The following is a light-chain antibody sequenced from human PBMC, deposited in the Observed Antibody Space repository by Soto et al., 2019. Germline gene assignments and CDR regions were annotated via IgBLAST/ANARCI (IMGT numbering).Light chain of an antibody. Sequence: QLVLTQSSSASASLGSSVKLTCTLSSGHSSYIIAWHQQQPGKAPRYLMKLEGSGSYNKGSGVPDRFSGSSSGADRYLTISNLQFEDEADYYCETWDSTTHVVFGGGTQLTVL. CDR2: LEGSGSY. J-gene: IGLJ7*01. CDR1: SGHSSYI. V-gene: IGLV4-60*02. CDR3: ETWDSTTHVV.